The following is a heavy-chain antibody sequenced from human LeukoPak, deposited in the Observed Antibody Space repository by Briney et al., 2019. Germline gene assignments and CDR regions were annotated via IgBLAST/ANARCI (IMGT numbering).Heavy chain of an antibody. CDR3: ARDLVVPAAGVEYFDL. CDR2: ISSSGSTI. V-gene: IGHV3-11*01. D-gene: IGHD2-2*01. J-gene: IGHJ2*01. CDR1: GFTFSDYY. Sequence: PGGSLRLSCAASGFTFSDYYMSWIRQAPGKGLECVSYISSSGSTIYYADSVKGRFTISRDNAKNSLYLQMNSLRAEDTAVYYCARDLVVPAAGVEYFDLWGRGTLVTVSS.